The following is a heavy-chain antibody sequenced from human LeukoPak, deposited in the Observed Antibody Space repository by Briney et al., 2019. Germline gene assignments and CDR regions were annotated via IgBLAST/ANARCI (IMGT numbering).Heavy chain of an antibody. CDR2: IYTSGST. D-gene: IGHD3-22*01. CDR3: ARSPRDYYYDSSKFDY. J-gene: IGHJ4*02. V-gene: IGHV4-4*07. Sequence: SETLSLTCTVSGGSISSYYWSWIRQPAGKGLEWIGRIYTSGSTNYNPSLKSRVTMSVDTSRNQFSLKLSSVTAADTAVYYCARSPRDYYYDSSKFDYWGQGTLVTVSS. CDR1: GGSISSYY.